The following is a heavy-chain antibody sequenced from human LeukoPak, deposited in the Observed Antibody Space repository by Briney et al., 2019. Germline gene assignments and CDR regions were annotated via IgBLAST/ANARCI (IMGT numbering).Heavy chain of an antibody. J-gene: IGHJ5*02. D-gene: IGHD2-2*02. CDR3: ARDLDCSSTSCYSNWFDP. V-gene: IGHV1-18*01. CDR1: GYTFTSYG. Sequence: ASVKVSCKASGYTFTSYGICWVRQAPGQGLEWMGWISAYNGNTNYAQKLQGRVTMTTDTSTSTAYMELRSLRSDDTAVYYCARDLDCSSTSCYSNWFDPWGQGTLVTVSS. CDR2: ISAYNGNT.